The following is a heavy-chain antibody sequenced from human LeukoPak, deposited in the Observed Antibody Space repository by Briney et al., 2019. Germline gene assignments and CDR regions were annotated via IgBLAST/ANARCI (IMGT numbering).Heavy chain of an antibody. CDR3: AREIVAGAFDS. D-gene: IGHD6-19*01. CDR2: IGSSDSII. Sequence: PGGSLRLSCAVSGFNVNDYYISWIRQAPGKGLGWVSDIGSSDSIIAYGDSVRGRFTISRDFASNSLYLQMNSLRVEDTAVYYCAREIVAGAFDSWGQGTLVTVSS. CDR1: GFNVNDYY. V-gene: IGHV3-11*01. J-gene: IGHJ4*02.